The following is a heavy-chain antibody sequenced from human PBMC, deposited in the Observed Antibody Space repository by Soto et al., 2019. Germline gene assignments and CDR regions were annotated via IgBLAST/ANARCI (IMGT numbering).Heavy chain of an antibody. CDR2: SIPIQGRA. CDR1: GGSFISYI. CDR3: SKSLVFVDDAYMDV. Sequence: GASVKVSCKASGGSFISYIFTWVRQAPGQGLEWMGRSIPIQGRADYALKFQDRVTITADRSTQTVYMELRSLRPEDTALYDCSKSLVFVDDAYMDVWGKGTMVTVSS. J-gene: IGHJ6*04. D-gene: IGHD2-21*01. V-gene: IGHV1-69*02.